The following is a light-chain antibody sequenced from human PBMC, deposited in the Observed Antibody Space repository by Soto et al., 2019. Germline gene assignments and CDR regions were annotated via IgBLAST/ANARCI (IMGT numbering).Light chain of an antibody. CDR3: LQESNYPLT. Sequence: IQMTQSPSSLSASVGDRVTITCRASQGVRDDVGGYQQKPGKAPKLLIYSASTLQSGVPSRFSGSGSGTDFTLTISGLQTEDFATYYCLQESNYPLTFGGGTKVEIK. V-gene: IGKV1-6*01. CDR1: QGVRDD. CDR2: SAS. J-gene: IGKJ4*01.